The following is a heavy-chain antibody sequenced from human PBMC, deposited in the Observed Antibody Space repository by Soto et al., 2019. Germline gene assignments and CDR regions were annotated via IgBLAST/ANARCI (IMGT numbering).Heavy chain of an antibody. J-gene: IGHJ4*02. D-gene: IGHD2-2*01. CDR1: GFTFSTYD. CDR3: TRGRSRTSCYDS. V-gene: IGHV3-13*01. CDR2: ISTAGDT. Sequence: EVQLVESGGGLVQPGGSLRLSCAASGFTFSTYDMHWVRQAAGKGLEWVSAISTAGDTYYPDSVKGRFTISRENAYNSLYLQINSLRAGDTAIYYCTRGRSRTSCYDSWGQGTLVTVSS.